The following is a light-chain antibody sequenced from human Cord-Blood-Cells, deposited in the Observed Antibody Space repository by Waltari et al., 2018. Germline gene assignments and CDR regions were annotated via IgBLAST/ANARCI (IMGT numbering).Light chain of an antibody. CDR1: SPNIWAGYY. Sequence: SVLTPPPSVSAAPGLSLTIACTGSSPNIWAGYYVHWSQQLPGTAPKLLIYGNSNRPPGGPGRFSGSKSGTSASLAITGLQAEDEADYYCQSYDSSLSGLYVFGTGTKVTVL. CDR3: QSYDSSLSGLYV. V-gene: IGLV1-40*01. J-gene: IGLJ1*01. CDR2: GNS.